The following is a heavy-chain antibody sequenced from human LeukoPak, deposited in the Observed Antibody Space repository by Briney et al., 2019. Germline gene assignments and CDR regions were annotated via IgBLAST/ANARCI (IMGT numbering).Heavy chain of an antibody. CDR3: AKSRWSSGYYFDY. D-gene: IGHD1-26*01. CDR1: GFTFSSYA. J-gene: IGHJ4*02. V-gene: IGHV3-23*01. CDR2: IGASGGTT. Sequence: GGSLRLSCAASGFTFSSYAMSWVRQAPGKGLEWVSAIGASGGTTYYADSVKGRFTISRDNSKNTPYLQMNSLRAEDTAVYYCAKSRWSSGYYFDYWGQGTLVTVSS.